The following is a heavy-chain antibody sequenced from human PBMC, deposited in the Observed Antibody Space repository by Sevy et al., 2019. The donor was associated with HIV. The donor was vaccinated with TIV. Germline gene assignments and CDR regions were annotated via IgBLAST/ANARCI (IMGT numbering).Heavy chain of an antibody. CDR2: FVALFGTS. CDR1: GGTFSSYA. Sequence: ASVKVSCKASGGTFSSYAINWVRQAPGQGLEWMGGFVALFGTSHYAQKFQGRVTISADESSNTAYMDLSSLTSEDTAVYYCARWGNWICRGDLWGQGTTVTVSS. J-gene: IGHJ6*02. CDR3: ARWGNWICRGDL. D-gene: IGHD1-1*01. V-gene: IGHV1-69*13.